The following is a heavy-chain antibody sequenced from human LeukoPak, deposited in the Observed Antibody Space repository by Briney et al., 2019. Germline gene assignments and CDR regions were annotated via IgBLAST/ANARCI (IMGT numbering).Heavy chain of an antibody. J-gene: IGHJ3*02. D-gene: IGHD2-21*01. Sequence: ASVKISCKASGYVFTSFGVCWVRQAPGQGLEWVGWSGAYIGNTNYAQKFQGRLTMTTDASMSIAYMELRSLRSDDTAVYYCAQDSIPTRRHLSGPFDIWGQGTMVTVSS. CDR2: SGAYIGNT. V-gene: IGHV1-18*01. CDR3: AQDSIPTRRHLSGPFDI. CDR1: GYVFTSFG.